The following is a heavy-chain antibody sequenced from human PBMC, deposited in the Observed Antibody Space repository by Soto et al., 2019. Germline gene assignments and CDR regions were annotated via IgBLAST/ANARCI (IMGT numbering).Heavy chain of an antibody. CDR3: ARDLGGDDYSYYYGMDV. J-gene: IGHJ6*02. CDR2: IWYDGSNK. V-gene: IGHV3-33*01. D-gene: IGHD4-4*01. Sequence: QVQLVESGGGVVQPGRSLRLSCAASGLTFSSYGLHGVRKPPGKGLEGVAVIWYDGSNKYYADSVKGRFTISRDNSKNTLYLQMNSLRAEDTAVYYCARDLGGDDYSYYYGMDVWGQGTTVTVSS. CDR1: GLTFSSYG.